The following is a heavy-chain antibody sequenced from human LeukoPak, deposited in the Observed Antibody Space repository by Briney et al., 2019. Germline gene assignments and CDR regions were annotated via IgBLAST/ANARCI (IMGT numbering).Heavy chain of an antibody. D-gene: IGHD6-13*01. CDR2: INHSGST. J-gene: IGHJ4*02. Sequence: SETVSLTCAVYGGSFSGYYWSWIRQPPGKGLEWIGEINHSGSTNYNPSLKSRVTISVDTSKNQFSLRLSSVTAADTAVYYCARVTGYMTEDYFDYWGQGTLITVSS. V-gene: IGHV4-34*01. CDR1: GGSFSGYY. CDR3: ARVTGYMTEDYFDY.